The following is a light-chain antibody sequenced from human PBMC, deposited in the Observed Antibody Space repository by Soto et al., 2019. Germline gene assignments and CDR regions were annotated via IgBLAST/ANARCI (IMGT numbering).Light chain of an antibody. Sequence: DIQMTQSPSTLSASVGDRVTITCRASQSISSWLAWYQQKPVKAPKLLIYKASSIESVVPSRFSGSGSGTESTLTIRSLQPDDFATYYGQQYNSYWTFGQGTKVEIK. CDR3: QQYNSYWT. J-gene: IGKJ1*01. CDR1: QSISSW. CDR2: KAS. V-gene: IGKV1-5*03.